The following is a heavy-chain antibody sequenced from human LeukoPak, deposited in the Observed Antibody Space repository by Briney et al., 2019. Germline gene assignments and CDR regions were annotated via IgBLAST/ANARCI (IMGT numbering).Heavy chain of an antibody. V-gene: IGHV3-53*01. D-gene: IGHD5-24*01. Sequence: GGSLRLSCAASGFTVSGNYMSWVRQAPGKGLEWVSVIYSGGSTYYADSVKGRFTISRDNSKNTLYLQMNSLRAEDTAVYYCARDRGDGYNGAFDIWGQGTMVTVSS. CDR1: GFTVSGNY. CDR3: ARDRGDGYNGAFDI. J-gene: IGHJ3*02. CDR2: IYSGGST.